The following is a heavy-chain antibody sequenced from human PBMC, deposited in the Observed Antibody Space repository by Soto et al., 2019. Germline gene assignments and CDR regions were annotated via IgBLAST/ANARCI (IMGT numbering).Heavy chain of an antibody. Sequence: GASVKVSCKASGYSSSTHSIHWVRQAPGQGLEWMGWINGGNGNTKYSQKFRDRVTITRDASASTGYMELSSLRSEDTAVYYCARGKGMEENYYYYGMDVWGQGTTVTVSS. CDR3: ARGKGMEENYYYYGMDV. CDR2: INGGNGNT. J-gene: IGHJ6*02. CDR1: GYSSSTHS. D-gene: IGHD1-1*01. V-gene: IGHV1-3*01.